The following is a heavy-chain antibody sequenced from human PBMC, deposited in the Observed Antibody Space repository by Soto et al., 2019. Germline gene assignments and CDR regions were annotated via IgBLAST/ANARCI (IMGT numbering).Heavy chain of an antibody. Sequence: QVQLVESGGGVVQPGRSLRLSCAASGFTFSSYGMHWVRQAPGKGLEWVAVISYDGSNKYYADSVKGRFTISRDNSKNTLYKQMNSLRAEDPAVYYCEKRVTGWKGVDYWGQGTLVTVSS. D-gene: IGHD1-1*01. CDR1: GFTFSSYG. V-gene: IGHV3-30*18. CDR3: EKRVTGWKGVDY. CDR2: ISYDGSNK. J-gene: IGHJ4*02.